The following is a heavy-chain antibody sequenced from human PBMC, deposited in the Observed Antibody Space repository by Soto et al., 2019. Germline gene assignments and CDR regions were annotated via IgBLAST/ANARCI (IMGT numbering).Heavy chain of an antibody. CDR3: AREATEYYCDY. CDR2: IWYDGSNK. V-gene: IGHV3-33*01. J-gene: IGHJ4*02. CDR1: GFTFSNYG. Sequence: QVPLVESGGGVVKPGRSLRLSCVASGFTFSNYGMHWVRQAPGKGLEWVTTIWYDGSNKYYADSVKGRFTISRDNAKDTLYLQMNSLRAEDTAVYYCAREATEYYCDYWGQGTLVTVSS.